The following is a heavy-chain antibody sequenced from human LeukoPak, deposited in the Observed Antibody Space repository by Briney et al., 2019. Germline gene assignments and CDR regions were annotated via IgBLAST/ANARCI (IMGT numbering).Heavy chain of an antibody. J-gene: IGHJ4*02. Sequence: PSETLSLTCTVSGGSISSYYWSWIRQPPGKGLEWIGYIYYSGSTNYNPSLKSRVTISVDTSKNQFSLKLSSVTAADTAVYYCARELPPSALQNPGPFDYWGQGTLVTVSS. D-gene: IGHD1-14*01. CDR2: IYYSGST. CDR3: ARELPPSALQNPGPFDY. V-gene: IGHV4-59*01. CDR1: GGSISSYY.